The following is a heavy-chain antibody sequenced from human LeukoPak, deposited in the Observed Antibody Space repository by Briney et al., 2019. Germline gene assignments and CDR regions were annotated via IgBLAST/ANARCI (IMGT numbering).Heavy chain of an antibody. CDR1: GFTFSSYA. CDR2: ISGSGGST. Sequence: GASLRLSCAAPGFTFSSYAMSWVRQAPGKGLEWVSAISGSGGSTYYADSVKGRFTISRDNSKNTLYLQMNSLRAEDTAVYYCAKDKRYLFDPWGQGTLVTVSS. J-gene: IGHJ5*02. V-gene: IGHV3-23*01. CDR3: AKDKRYLFDP. D-gene: IGHD3-9*01.